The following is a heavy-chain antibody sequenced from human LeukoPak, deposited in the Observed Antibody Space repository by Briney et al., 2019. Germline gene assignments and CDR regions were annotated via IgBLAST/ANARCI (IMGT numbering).Heavy chain of an antibody. CDR2: IYYSGST. Sequence: PSETLSLTCTVSGGSVSSGSYYWCWIRPPPGKGLEWVGYIYYSGSTNYNPSLKSLVTILVDTSKNQFSLKRSSVTAADTAVYYCARATGVGGIDYWGQGTLVTVSS. D-gene: IGHD3-16*01. V-gene: IGHV4-61*01. CDR3: ARATGVGGIDY. CDR1: GGSVSSGSYY. J-gene: IGHJ4*02.